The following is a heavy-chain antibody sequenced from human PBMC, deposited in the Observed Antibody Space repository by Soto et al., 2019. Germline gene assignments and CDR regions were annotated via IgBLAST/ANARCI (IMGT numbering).Heavy chain of an antibody. J-gene: IGHJ5*02. Sequence: SETLSLTCTVSGGSISSYYWSWIRQPPGKGLEWIGYIYYSGRTNYNPSLKSRVTISVDTSKNQFSLKLSSVTAAGTAVYYCARGYCSSTICYIWDNWFDPWGQGTLVTVSS. CDR3: ARGYCSSTICYIWDNWFDP. D-gene: IGHD2-2*02. CDR1: GGSISSYY. CDR2: IYYSGRT. V-gene: IGHV4-59*01.